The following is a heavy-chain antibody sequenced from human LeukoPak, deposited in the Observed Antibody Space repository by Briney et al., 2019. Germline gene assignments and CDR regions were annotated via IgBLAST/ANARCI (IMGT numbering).Heavy chain of an antibody. CDR3: ARGVSLDFWSGWADYYFDY. J-gene: IGHJ4*02. V-gene: IGHV3-74*01. CDR1: GFTFSSYA. D-gene: IGHD3-3*01. Sequence: QPGGSLRLSCAASGFTFSSYAMSWVRQAPGKGLVWVSRINSDGSSTSYADSVKGRFTISRDNAKNTLYLQMNSLRAEDTAVYYCARGVSLDFWSGWADYYFDYWGQGTLVTVSS. CDR2: INSDGSST.